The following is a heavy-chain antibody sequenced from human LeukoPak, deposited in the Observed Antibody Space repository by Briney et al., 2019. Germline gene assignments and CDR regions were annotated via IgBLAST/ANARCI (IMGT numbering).Heavy chain of an antibody. CDR2: INSGGSGI. Sequence: GGSLRLSCEPSRFRFSYYEMSWGRQAPGKGLEWLSYINSGGSGIHYAGSVNGRFTISRDNAKNSLYLQMNSLRVAERAVYYWAAVGRAGHPGYWGQGTLVTVSS. V-gene: IGHV3-48*03. CDR3: AAVGRAGHPGY. D-gene: IGHD2-2*01. CDR1: RFRFSYYE. J-gene: IGHJ4*02.